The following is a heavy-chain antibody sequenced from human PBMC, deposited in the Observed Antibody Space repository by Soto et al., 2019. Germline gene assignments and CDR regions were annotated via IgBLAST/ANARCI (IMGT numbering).Heavy chain of an antibody. Sequence: QVQVMQSGAEVKKPGDSVKVSCKTSGYIFSDYGINWVRQAPGQGLEWMGWISGYSGNANLAQKFQGRVTMTTDKSTRTAYMELRRLRSDDTAVYYCAKRTSGTTWGESDYWGQGTLVTFS. CDR1: GYIFSDYG. CDR3: AKRTSGTTWGESDY. CDR2: ISGYSGNA. J-gene: IGHJ4*02. D-gene: IGHD4-17*01. V-gene: IGHV1-18*04.